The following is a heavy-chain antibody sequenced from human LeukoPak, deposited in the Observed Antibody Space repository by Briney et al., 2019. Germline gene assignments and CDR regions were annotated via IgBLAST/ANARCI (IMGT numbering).Heavy chain of an antibody. D-gene: IGHD3-10*01. J-gene: IGHJ5*02. CDR3: ARAPYYSARGGFDP. CDR1: GGSISNYY. CDR2: IYYSGST. V-gene: IGHV4-59*01. Sequence: KPSETLSLTCTVSGGSISNYYWSWIRQPPGKGLEWIGYIYYSGSTNYNPSLKSRVTISVDTSKNQFSLKLSSVTAADTAVYYCARAPYYSARGGFDPWGQGTLVTVSS.